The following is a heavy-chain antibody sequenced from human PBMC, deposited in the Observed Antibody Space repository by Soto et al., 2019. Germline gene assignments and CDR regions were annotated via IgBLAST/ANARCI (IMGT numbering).Heavy chain of an antibody. J-gene: IGHJ4*02. CDR3: ARDLSGPLDY. CDR2: TRQDGTNK. Sequence: QVQLVESGGGVVQPGSSLSLSCAPSGFTFSNYGMHWVRQAPGKGLEWVAVTRQDGTNKYYADSVKGRFTISRDNSKNTVHLQLNSLRGEDTAVYYCARDLSGPLDYWGQGTLVTVS. V-gene: IGHV3-33*01. CDR1: GFTFSNYG.